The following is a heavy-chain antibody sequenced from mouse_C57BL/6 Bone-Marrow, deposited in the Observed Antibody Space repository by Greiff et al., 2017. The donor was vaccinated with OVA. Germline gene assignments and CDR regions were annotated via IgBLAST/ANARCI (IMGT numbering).Heavy chain of an antibody. Sequence: EVQLQQSGPELVKPGASVKISCKASGYTFTDYYMNWVKQSHGKSLEWIGDINPNNGGTSYNQKFKGKATLTVDKSSSTAYMELRSLTSEDSAVYYCARNYYDYYGSSYVYWYFDVWGTGTTVTVSS. CDR1: GYTFTDYY. CDR2: INPNNGGT. D-gene: IGHD1-1*01. V-gene: IGHV1-26*01. CDR3: ARNYYDYYGSSYVYWYFDV. J-gene: IGHJ1*03.